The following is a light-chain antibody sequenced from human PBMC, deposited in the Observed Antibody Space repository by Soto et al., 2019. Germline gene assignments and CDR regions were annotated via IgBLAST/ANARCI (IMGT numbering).Light chain of an antibody. CDR2: DAS. CDR3: QQYNSYSQP. Sequence: DIQMTQSPSTLSASVGDRVTITCRASQSISSWLAWYQQKPGKAPKLLIYDASSLESGVPSRFSGSGSGTEFTLTISSRQPDDFATYYCQQYNSYSQPFGQGTKLEIK. V-gene: IGKV1-5*01. J-gene: IGKJ2*01. CDR1: QSISSW.